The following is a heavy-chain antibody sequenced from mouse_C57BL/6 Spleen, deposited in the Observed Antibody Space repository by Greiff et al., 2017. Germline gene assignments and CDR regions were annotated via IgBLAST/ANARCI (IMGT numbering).Heavy chain of an antibody. CDR1: GFTFSDYG. V-gene: IGHV5-17*01. CDR2: ISSGSSTI. J-gene: IGHJ2*01. D-gene: IGHD2-4*01. Sequence: EVKLVESGGGLVKPGGSLKLSCAASGFTFSDYGMHWVRQAPEKGLEWVAYISSGSSTIYYADTVKGRFTISRDNAKNTLFLQMTSLRSEDTAMYYCARTYYDYVDYWGQGTTLTVSS. CDR3: ARTYYDYVDY.